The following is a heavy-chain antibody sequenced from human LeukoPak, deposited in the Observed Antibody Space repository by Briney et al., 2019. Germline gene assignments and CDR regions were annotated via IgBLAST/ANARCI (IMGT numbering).Heavy chain of an antibody. J-gene: IGHJ6*02. CDR3: ARAVVPDNYYYYYGMDA. CDR2: IYYSGST. CDR1: GGSISSYY. Sequence: PSETLSLTCTVSGGSISSYYWSWIRQPPGKGLEWIGYIYYSGSTNYNPSLKSRVTISVDTSKNQFSLKLSSVTAADTAVYYCARAVVPDNYYYYYGMDAWGQGTTVTVSS. D-gene: IGHD2-2*01. V-gene: IGHV4-59*01.